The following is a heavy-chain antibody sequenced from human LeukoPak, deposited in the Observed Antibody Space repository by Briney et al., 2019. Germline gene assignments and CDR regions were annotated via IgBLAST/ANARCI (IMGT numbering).Heavy chain of an antibody. D-gene: IGHD2-21*01. V-gene: IGHV3-23*01. CDR2: ISVGGGDT. CDR1: GFIFSSYV. J-gene: IGHJ4*02. CDR3: AKLNLGEMAYFDS. Sequence: GGSLRLSCEASGFIFSSYVMGWVRQAPGKGLEWVSSISVGGGDTFTADSVKGRFTITRENSKDTLYLQMMGLRVEDTAIYYCAKLNLGEMAYFDSWGQGILVTVSS.